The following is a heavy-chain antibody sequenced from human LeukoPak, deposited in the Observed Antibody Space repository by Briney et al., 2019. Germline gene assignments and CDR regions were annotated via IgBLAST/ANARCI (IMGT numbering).Heavy chain of an antibody. J-gene: IGHJ2*01. CDR2: ISSSSSTI. CDR3: ARDEVPVVFDL. CDR1: GFTFSSYS. D-gene: IGHD2-15*01. V-gene: IGHV3-48*04. Sequence: GGSLRLSCAASGFTFSSYSMNWVRQAPGKGLEWVSYISSSSSTIYYADSVKGRFTISRDNAKNSLCLQMNSLRADDTAVYYCARDEVPVVFDLWGRGTLVTVSS.